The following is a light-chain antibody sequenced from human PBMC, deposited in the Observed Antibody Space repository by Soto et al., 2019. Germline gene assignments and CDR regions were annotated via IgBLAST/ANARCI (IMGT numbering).Light chain of an antibody. Sequence: DIQMTQSPSTLSASVGDRVTITCRASQSISSWLAWYQQKPGKAPKLLIYDASSLESGVPSRFIGSGSGTEFTLTISSLQPDDFAAYYCQQYNSYPLTFGQGTKVEIK. CDR3: QQYNSYPLT. V-gene: IGKV1-5*01. CDR1: QSISSW. CDR2: DAS. J-gene: IGKJ1*01.